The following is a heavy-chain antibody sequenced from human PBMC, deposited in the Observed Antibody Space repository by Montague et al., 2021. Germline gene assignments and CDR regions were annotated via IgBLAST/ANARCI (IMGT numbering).Heavy chain of an antibody. CDR2: INPDGSST. V-gene: IGHV3-74*01. D-gene: IGHD2-21*01. Sequence: SLRLSCAASGFTFSTSWIHWVRQAPGKGLVWVSRINPDGSSTNYADSVTGRFTIPRDNGKNTLYLQMNSLRAEDTAVYFCARAGYYGGLDIWGQGTMVTASS. CDR1: GFTFSTSW. J-gene: IGHJ3*02. CDR3: ARAGYYGGLDI.